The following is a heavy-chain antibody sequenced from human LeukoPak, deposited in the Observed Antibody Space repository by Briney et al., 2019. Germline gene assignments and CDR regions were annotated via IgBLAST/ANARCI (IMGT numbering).Heavy chain of an antibody. CDR1: GFTFSSYA. CDR3: AKRSYCSGGSCTFDY. D-gene: IGHD2-15*01. J-gene: IGHJ4*02. CDR2: ISGSGGST. Sequence: GGSLRLSCAASGFTFSSYAMSWVRQAPGKGLEWVSAISGSGGSTYYADSVKGRFTISRDNSKNTLYLQMNSLRAEDTAVYYCAKRSYCSGGSCTFDYWGQGTLVTVSS. V-gene: IGHV3-23*01.